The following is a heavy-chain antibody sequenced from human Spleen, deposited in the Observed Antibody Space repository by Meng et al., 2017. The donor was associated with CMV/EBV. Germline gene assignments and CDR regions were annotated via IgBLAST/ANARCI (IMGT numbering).Heavy chain of an antibody. CDR3: ATDDGYCSSFTCYDLDY. V-gene: IGHV1-46*01. Sequence: ASVKVSCKASGYTFTSYFIHWVRQAPGQGLEWMGIINPSGGSTTYAQKFQGRVTMTRDTSTSTVYMELSSLRSEDTAVYYCATDDGYCSSFTCYDLDYWGQGTLVTVSS. J-gene: IGHJ4*02. D-gene: IGHD2-2*01. CDR2: INPSGGST. CDR1: GYTFTSYF.